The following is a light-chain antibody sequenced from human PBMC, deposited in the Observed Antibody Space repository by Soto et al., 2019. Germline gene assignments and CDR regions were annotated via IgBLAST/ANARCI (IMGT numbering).Light chain of an antibody. CDR1: QDVSTW. V-gene: IGKV1-12*01. CDR2: AAS. J-gene: IGKJ5*01. Sequence: DLPMTQSPSSVSASVGDTVTITCRASQDVSTWLAWYQQRPGKAPNLLTYAASSLHIGVPSRFSGSGSGTDFTLTIAGLQPEDFATYYCQQGLSFPITFGQGTRLDIK. CDR3: QQGLSFPIT.